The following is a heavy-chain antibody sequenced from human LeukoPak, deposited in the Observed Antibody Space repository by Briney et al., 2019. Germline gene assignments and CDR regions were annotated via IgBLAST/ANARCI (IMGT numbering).Heavy chain of an antibody. CDR2: INHSGST. Sequence: SETLSLTCAVYGGSFSGYYWSWIRQPPGKGLEWIGEINHSGSTNYNPSLKSRVTISVDTFKNQFSPKLSSVTAADTAVYYCASGYYYVRYWGQGTLVTVSS. CDR3: ASGYYYVRY. J-gene: IGHJ4*02. V-gene: IGHV4-34*01. CDR1: GGSFSGYY. D-gene: IGHD3-22*01.